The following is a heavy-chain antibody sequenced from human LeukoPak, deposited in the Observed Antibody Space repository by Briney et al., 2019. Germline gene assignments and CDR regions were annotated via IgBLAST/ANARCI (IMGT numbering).Heavy chain of an antibody. D-gene: IGHD6-13*01. Sequence: SETLSLTCAVYGWTFSGYYWSWIRQPPGKGLEWIGEINHSGSTNYNPSLKSRVTISVDTSKNQYSLKLGSVTPADTAVYYCARRSIAAAGTPWCYWGQGTLVTVSS. J-gene: IGHJ4*02. CDR1: GWTFSGYY. V-gene: IGHV4-34*01. CDR2: INHSGST. CDR3: ARRSIAAAGTPWCY.